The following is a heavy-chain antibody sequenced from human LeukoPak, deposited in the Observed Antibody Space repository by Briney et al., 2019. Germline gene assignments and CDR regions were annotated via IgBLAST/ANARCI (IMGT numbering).Heavy chain of an antibody. CDR3: AREEWYYFDY. CDR2: ISYDGSNK. Sequence: GRSMRLSCAASGFTFSTYAIHWVRQAPSKGLEWVAVISYDGSNKYYVDSVKGRFTIARDNSKNTVYLQMNSLRAEDMAVYYCAREEWYYFDYWGQGTLVTVSS. CDR1: GFTFSTYA. V-gene: IGHV3-30-3*01. D-gene: IGHD3-3*01. J-gene: IGHJ4*02.